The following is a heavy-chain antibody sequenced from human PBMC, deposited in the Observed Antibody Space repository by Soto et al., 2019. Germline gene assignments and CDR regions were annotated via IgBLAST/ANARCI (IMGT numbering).Heavy chain of an antibody. Sequence: QVQLVQSGAEVKKPGASVKVSCKASGYTFTSYAMHWVRQAPGQRLEWMGWINAGNGNTKYSQKFKGRVTIIRDTSAITAYMELSSLSSEDTAVYYCARGASPLIDYWGQGTLVTVSS. CDR3: ARGASPLIDY. J-gene: IGHJ4*02. V-gene: IGHV1-3*01. D-gene: IGHD1-26*01. CDR1: GYTFTSYA. CDR2: INAGNGNT.